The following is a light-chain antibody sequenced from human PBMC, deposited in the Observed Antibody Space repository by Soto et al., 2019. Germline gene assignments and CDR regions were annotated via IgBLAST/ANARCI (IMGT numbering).Light chain of an antibody. CDR3: KQPYSTPYT. V-gene: IGKV1-39*01. Sequence: IHMTQSPSSLSASVGDRVTITCRASQRITTYLNWYQQKPGEAPKLLISTSGALQRGVPSRFSGMGSGTVFTLTTPSLHRPDFSTYFYKQPYSTPYTLCQGTQLEI. CDR2: TSG. J-gene: IGKJ2*01. CDR1: QRITTY.